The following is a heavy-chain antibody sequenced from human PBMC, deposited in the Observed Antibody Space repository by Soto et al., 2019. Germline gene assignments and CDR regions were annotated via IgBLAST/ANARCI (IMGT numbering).Heavy chain of an antibody. D-gene: IGHD3-22*01. CDR2: ISYDGSNK. CDR1: GFTFSSYA. CDR3: ARDPVTMIVVVVGAFDI. J-gene: IGHJ3*02. Sequence: LRLSCAASGFTFSSYAMHWVRQAPGKGLEWVAVISYDGSNKYYADSVKGRFTISRDNSKNTLYLQMNSLRAEDTAVYYCARDPVTMIVVVVGAFDIWGQGTMVTVSS. V-gene: IGHV3-30-3*01.